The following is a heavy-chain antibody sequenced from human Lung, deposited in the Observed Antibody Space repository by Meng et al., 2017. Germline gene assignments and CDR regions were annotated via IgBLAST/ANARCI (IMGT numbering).Heavy chain of an antibody. Sequence: VRLVQAGAEVRKPGASLKVSCKASGYTFTSYGISWVRQAPGQGLEWMGWISAYNGNTNYAQKLQGRVTMTTDTSTSTAYMELRSLRSDDTAVYYCAASTSIAGSPFDYWGQGTLVTVSS. V-gene: IGHV1-18*01. CDR3: AASTSIAGSPFDY. J-gene: IGHJ4*02. CDR2: ISAYNGNT. D-gene: IGHD6-6*01. CDR1: GYTFTSYG.